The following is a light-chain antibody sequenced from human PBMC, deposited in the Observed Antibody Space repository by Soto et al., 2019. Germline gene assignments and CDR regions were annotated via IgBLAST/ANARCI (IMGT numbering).Light chain of an antibody. Sequence: EILLTQSPATLSVSPGETATLSCRASQNVLSDLAWYQQKPGQAPRLLVYGATTRATDAPAKFRGRGSGTEFSLTISRLQSEDSATYYCQQYRSWPRTFGQGSRGEI. CDR3: QQYRSWPRT. V-gene: IGKV3-15*01. CDR1: QNVLSD. CDR2: GAT. J-gene: IGKJ1*01.